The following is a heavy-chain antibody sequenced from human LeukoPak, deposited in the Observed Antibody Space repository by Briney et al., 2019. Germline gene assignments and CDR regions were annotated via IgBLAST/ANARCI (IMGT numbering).Heavy chain of an antibody. D-gene: IGHD3-10*01. Sequence: GGSLRLSCAASGFTFSSYAMSWVRQAPGKGLEWVSAISGSGGSTYYADSVKGRFTISRDNSKNMLYLEVISLTAGDTAVYYCAKDDAWLRFGEWSQGTLVTVSS. V-gene: IGHV3-23*01. CDR2: ISGSGGST. CDR3: AKDDAWLRFGE. CDR1: GFTFSSYA. J-gene: IGHJ4*02.